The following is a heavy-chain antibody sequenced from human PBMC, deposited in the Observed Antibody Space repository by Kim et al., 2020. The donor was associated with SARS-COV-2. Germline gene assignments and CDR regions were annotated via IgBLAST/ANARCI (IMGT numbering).Heavy chain of an antibody. J-gene: IGHJ5*01. D-gene: IGHD2-21*01. V-gene: IGHV3-33*01. Sequence: GGSLRLSCSASGFTFSDYGMHWVRQAPGKGLEWVAAIWFDGSETYYSDSVKGRFTISKDSSRNTLYLQMNTLGVEDTALYFCARDVTDCGGGKCGSAPLRNFFDSWGQGTLVTVSA. CDR3: ARDVTDCGGGKCGSAPLRNFFDS. CDR2: IWFDGSET. CDR1: GFTFSDYG.